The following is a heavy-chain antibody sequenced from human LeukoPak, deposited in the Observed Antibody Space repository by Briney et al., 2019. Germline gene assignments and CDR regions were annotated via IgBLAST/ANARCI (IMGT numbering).Heavy chain of an antibody. CDR2: IKSTGDGGTT. CDR3: AKVLNPAYFDF. CDR1: GFTVTNAW. Sequence: GGSLRLSCAVSGFTVTNAWMSWVRQAPGKGLEWVGRIKSTGDGGTTNYAAPVKGGFTISRDDSQNTLYLQMNSLKTEDTAVYYCAKVLNPAYFDFWGQGTLVTASS. J-gene: IGHJ4*02. V-gene: IGHV3-15*01.